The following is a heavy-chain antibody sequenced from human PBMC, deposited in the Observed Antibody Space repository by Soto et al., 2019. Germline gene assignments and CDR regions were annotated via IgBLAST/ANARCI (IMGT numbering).Heavy chain of an antibody. V-gene: IGHV1-69*01. CDR1: GGTFSSYA. CDR3: ARDKYSSIFGVVTGSGMDV. J-gene: IGHJ6*02. CDR2: IIPIFGTA. D-gene: IGHD3-3*01. Sequence: QVQLVQSGAEVKKPGSSVKVSCKASGGTFSSYAISWVRQAPGQGLEWMGGIIPIFGTANYAQKFQGRVTITADESTSTAYMELSSLRSEDTAVYYCARDKYSSIFGVVTGSGMDVWGQGTTVTVSS.